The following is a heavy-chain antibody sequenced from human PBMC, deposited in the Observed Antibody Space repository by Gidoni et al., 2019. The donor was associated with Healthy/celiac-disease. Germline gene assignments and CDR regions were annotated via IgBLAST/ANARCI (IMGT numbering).Heavy chain of an antibody. D-gene: IGHD5-12*01. V-gene: IGHV4-34*01. Sequence: QVQLQQWGAGLLKPSETLSLTCAVYGGSFSGYYWSWIRQPPGKGLEWIGEINHSGSTNYNPSLKSLVTISVDTSKNQFSLKLSSVTAADTAVYYCARGLRGGYDSRPPGYCGQGTLVTVSS. CDR2: INHSGST. J-gene: IGHJ4*02. CDR1: GGSFSGYY. CDR3: ARGLRGGYDSRPPGY.